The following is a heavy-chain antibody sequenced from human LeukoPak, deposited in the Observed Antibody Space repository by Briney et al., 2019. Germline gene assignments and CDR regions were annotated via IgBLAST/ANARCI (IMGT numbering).Heavy chain of an antibody. V-gene: IGHV3-21*01. CDR2: ISSGSSYI. CDR3: VRDRGIATWYFDL. J-gene: IGHJ2*01. D-gene: IGHD6-13*01. CDR1: GFTFSSYS. Sequence: PGGSLRLSCAASGFTFSSYSMNWVRQAPGKGLEWVSSISSGSSYIYYADSVKGRFTVSRDNAKHPLYLQMNSLRAEDTAVYYCVRDRGIATWYFDLWGRGTLVTVSS.